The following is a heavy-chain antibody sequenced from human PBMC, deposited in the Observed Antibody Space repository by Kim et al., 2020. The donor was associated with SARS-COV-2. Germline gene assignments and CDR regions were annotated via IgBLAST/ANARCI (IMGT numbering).Heavy chain of an antibody. CDR2: FMPMLIIS. Sequence: SVKVSCQVTGGPFNNYAVSWVRQAPGQGLEWMGRFMPMLIISHYAQKFQGRVTITADKSTSTAYMELSSLTSEDTAIYYCAREGDHDPLDYWGQGTLVT. D-gene: IGHD2-21*02. CDR1: GGPFNNYA. J-gene: IGHJ4*02. CDR3: AREGDHDPLDY. V-gene: IGHV1-69*04.